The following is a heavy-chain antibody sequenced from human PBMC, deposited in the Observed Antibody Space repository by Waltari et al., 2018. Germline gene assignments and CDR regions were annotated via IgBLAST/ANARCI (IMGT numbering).Heavy chain of an antibody. Sequence: WSWVGQSPEKGLEWIGQVHRNGRTNYNPSLASRAIVSLDSSMNQFSLRILSATAADTAVYYCARDLGRGLFLDSWGQGTLVTVSP. CDR2: VHRNGRT. D-gene: IGHD2-15*01. CDR3: ARDLGRGLFLDS. J-gene: IGHJ4*02. V-gene: IGHV4-4*02.